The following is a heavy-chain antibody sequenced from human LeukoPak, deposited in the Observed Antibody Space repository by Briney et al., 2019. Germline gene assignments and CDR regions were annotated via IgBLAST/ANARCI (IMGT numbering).Heavy chain of an antibody. CDR2: IYYSGST. CDR1: GDSISSATAY. D-gene: IGHD5-18*01. Sequence: NPSDTLSLTCTVSGDSISSATAYWGWIRRTPGKGLGWTASIYYSGSTNYNPSLKSRVTISIDTSKNQFSLRLTSVTAADTAVYYCARHLNSFGLRVDYGGQGTLVTVSS. CDR3: ARHLNSFGLRVDY. J-gene: IGHJ4*02. V-gene: IGHV4-39*01.